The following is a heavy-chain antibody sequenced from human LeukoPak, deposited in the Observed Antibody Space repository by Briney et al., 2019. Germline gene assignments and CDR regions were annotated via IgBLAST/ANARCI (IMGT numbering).Heavy chain of an antibody. J-gene: IGHJ6*02. CDR3: ARGGSIYYYYGMDV. V-gene: IGHV4-31*03. CDR2: IYYSGST. CDR1: GGSISSGGYY. Sequence: PSETRSLTCTVSGGSISSGGYYWSWIRQHPGKGLEWIGYIYYSGSTYYNPSLKSRVTISVDTPKNQFSLKLSSVTAADTAVYYCARGGSIYYYYGMDVWGQGTTVTVSS. D-gene: IGHD2/OR15-2a*01.